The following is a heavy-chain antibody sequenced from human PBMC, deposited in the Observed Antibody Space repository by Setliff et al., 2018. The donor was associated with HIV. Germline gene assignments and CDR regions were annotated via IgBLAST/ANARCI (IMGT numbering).Heavy chain of an antibody. CDR2: IHYSGAT. V-gene: IGHV4-59*01. J-gene: IGHJ4*02. D-gene: IGHD2-15*01. CDR1: GGSISGYY. Sequence: SETLSLTCTVSGGSISGYYWSWIRQPPGKGLEWIGYIHYSGATNYNPSLKSRVTISLDTSRTQFSLKLTSVTAADTAVYFCARVHYSWDSFDYWGQGTLVTVS. CDR3: ARVHYSWDSFDY.